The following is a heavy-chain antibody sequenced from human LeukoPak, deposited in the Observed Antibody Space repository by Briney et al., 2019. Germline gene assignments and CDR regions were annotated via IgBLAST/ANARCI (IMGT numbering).Heavy chain of an antibody. CDR3: AKYTGDIEAAGTRPGRGVEYYFAY. V-gene: IGHV3-23*01. Sequence: GGSLRLSCAASGFTFSSYAMSWVRQAPGKGLEWVSAISGSGGSTYYADSVKGRFTISRDNSKNTLYLQMNSLRAEDTAVYYCAKYTGDIEAAGTRPGRGVEYYFAYWGQGTLVTSPQ. D-gene: IGHD6-13*01. CDR2: ISGSGGST. CDR1: GFTFSSYA. J-gene: IGHJ4*02.